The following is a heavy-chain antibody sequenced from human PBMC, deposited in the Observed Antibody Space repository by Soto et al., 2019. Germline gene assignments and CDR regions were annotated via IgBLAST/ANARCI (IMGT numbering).Heavy chain of an antibody. CDR2: IIPIFGTA. CDR3: ARGTYYDFWSAPYYFDY. D-gene: IGHD3-3*01. J-gene: IGHJ4*02. V-gene: IGHV1-69*13. Sequence: SVKVSCKASGGTFSSYAISWVRQAPGQGLEWMGGIIPIFGTANYAQKFQGRVTITADESTSTAYMELSSLRSEDTAVYYCARGTYYDFWSAPYYFDYWGQGTLVTVYS. CDR1: GGTFSSYA.